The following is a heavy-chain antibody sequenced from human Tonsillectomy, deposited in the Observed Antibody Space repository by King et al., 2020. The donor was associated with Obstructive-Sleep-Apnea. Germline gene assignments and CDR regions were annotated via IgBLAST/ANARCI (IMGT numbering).Heavy chain of an antibody. D-gene: IGHD1-26*01. V-gene: IGHV3-30-3*01. Sequence: VQLVESGGGVVQPGRSLRLSCAASGFTFSNYALHWVRQAPGKGLEWVAVISSDGSNKYYADSVKGRFTISRDNSKNTMYLQMNSLRAEDTAVYYCARDPGSYSGRFFAHLDSWGQGTLVTVSS. J-gene: IGHJ4*02. CDR2: ISSDGSNK. CDR1: GFTFSNYA. CDR3: ARDPGSYSGRFFAHLDS.